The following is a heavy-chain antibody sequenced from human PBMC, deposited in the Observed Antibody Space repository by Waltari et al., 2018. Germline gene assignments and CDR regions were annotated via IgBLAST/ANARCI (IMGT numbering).Heavy chain of an antibody. D-gene: IGHD6-6*01. CDR3: ATVTKGRPW. CDR2: IIPKFAAA. J-gene: IGHJ4*02. Sequence: QVQLVQSGAEMKKPGSSVKVSCKASGGTFSNYAISWVRQAPGQGLEWMGGIIPKFAAANYAQKFQGKVTITADESTSTAYVDLSSLSSDDTAVYYCATVTKGRPWWGQVTRVTVSS. V-gene: IGHV1-69*01. CDR1: GGTFSNYA.